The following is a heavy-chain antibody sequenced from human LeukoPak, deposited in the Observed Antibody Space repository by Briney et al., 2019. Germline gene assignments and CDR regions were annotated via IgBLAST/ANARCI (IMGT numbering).Heavy chain of an antibody. CDR3: AFHVLRYFEDMDV. Sequence: SETLSLTCTVSGGSISSSSYYWGWIRQPPGKGLEWIGSIYYSGSTYYNPSLKSRVTISVDTSKNQFSLKLSSVTAADTAVYYCAFHVLRYFEDMDVWGIGTTVTVSS. D-gene: IGHD3-9*01. CDR1: GGSISSSSYY. J-gene: IGHJ6*03. CDR2: IYYSGST. V-gene: IGHV4-39*01.